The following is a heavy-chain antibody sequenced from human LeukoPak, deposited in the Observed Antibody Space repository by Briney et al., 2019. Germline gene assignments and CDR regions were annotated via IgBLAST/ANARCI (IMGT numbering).Heavy chain of an antibody. CDR3: ARGHYGYVDY. J-gene: IGHJ4*02. Sequence: ASVKVSCKASGYTFTGYYMHWVRQAPGQGLEWMGWINPNSGDTNYAQKFQDRVTMTRDTSLSTAYMELSRLRSDDTAVCHCARGHYGYVDYWGQGSLVTVSS. CDR2: INPNSGDT. D-gene: IGHD5-18*01. CDR1: GYTFTGYY. V-gene: IGHV1-2*02.